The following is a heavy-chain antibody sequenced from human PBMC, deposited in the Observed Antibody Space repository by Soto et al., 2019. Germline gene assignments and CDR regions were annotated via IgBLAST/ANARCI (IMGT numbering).Heavy chain of an antibody. J-gene: IGHJ4*01. V-gene: IGHV3-23*01. CDR3: AAVMGSDYDYVWGSLSFDH. D-gene: IGHD3-16*01. CDR2: ISGSGVRT. Sequence: RGSLRLSCEASGFIFATTAMGWVRQAPGKGLEWVSTISGSGVRTYYADSVKGRFTISRGNSKNTLFLQMNSLRADDTAVYFCAAVMGSDYDYVWGSLSFDHWGQEPWSPSPQ. CDR1: GFIFATTA.